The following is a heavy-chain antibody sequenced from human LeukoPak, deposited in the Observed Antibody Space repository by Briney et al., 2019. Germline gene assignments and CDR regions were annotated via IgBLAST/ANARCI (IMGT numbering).Heavy chain of an antibody. Sequence: SETLSLTRTVSGGSISSYYWSWIRQPPGKGLEWIGYIYYSGSTNYNPSLKSRVTISVDTSKNQFSLKLSSVTAADTAVYYCARMGPGYSSGRYYFDYWGQGTLVTVSS. CDR3: ARMGPGYSSGRYYFDY. CDR2: IYYSGST. V-gene: IGHV4-59*01. CDR1: GGSISSYY. D-gene: IGHD6-19*01. J-gene: IGHJ4*02.